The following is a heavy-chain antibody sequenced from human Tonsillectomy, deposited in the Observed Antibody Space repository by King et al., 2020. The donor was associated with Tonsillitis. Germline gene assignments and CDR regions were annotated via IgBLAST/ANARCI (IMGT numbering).Heavy chain of an antibody. J-gene: IGHJ4*02. Sequence: VQLVQSGAEVKKPGSSVKVSCKASGGAFSSHAITWVRQAPGQRLEWMGGIIPILGTPVYAQRFQGRLTITADDSTTTAYMELSTLRSEDTAVYYCARDSGDYYESSGLRGHYSDDWGQGTLITVSS. CDR2: IIPILGTP. V-gene: IGHV1-69*01. D-gene: IGHD3-22*01. CDR3: ARDSGDYYESSGLRGHYSDD. CDR1: GGAFSSHA.